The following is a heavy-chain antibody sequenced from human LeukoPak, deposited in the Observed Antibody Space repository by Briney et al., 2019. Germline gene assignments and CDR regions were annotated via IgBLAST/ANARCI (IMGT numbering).Heavy chain of an antibody. CDR1: GFTFSNYG. D-gene: IGHD2-2*01. Sequence: GGTLRLSCAASGFTFSNYGMNWVRQAPGKGLEWVSVVSGSGGSTYYADSVKGRFTISRDNSKNTLYLQMNSLRAEDTAVYYCARSASDPATFDYWGQGTLVTVSS. CDR3: ARSASDPATFDY. V-gene: IGHV3-23*01. J-gene: IGHJ4*02. CDR2: VSGSGGST.